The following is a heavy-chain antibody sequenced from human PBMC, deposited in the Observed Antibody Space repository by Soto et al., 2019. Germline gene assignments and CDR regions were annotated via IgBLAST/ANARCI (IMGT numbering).Heavy chain of an antibody. CDR2: IYYSGRS. CDR1: GDSISRDQYC. J-gene: IGHJ5*02. D-gene: IGHD3-16*01. V-gene: IGHV4-39*01. Sequence: QLRLQESGPGQVKASETLSLTCSVSGDSISRDQYCWGWIRQPPGKGLEWIGTIYYSGRSYDNPSLKSRATVSVDTSETQFPLSMNSLTAADTDVYYWARQNYVKKWFDAWGQGTLVSVSS. CDR3: ARQNYVKKWFDA.